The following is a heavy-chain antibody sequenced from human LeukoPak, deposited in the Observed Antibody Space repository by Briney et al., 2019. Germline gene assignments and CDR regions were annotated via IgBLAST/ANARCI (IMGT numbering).Heavy chain of an antibody. J-gene: IGHJ4*02. CDR2: ISSSSRTI. CDR1: GFTFSSYS. D-gene: IGHD6-19*01. V-gene: IGHV3-48*04. CDR3: ARVGTSGWTSDY. Sequence: PGGSLRLSCAASGFTFSSYSINWVRQAPGKGLEWLSYISSSSRTISYADSLKGRFTVSRDNAKNSLDLQMNSLRVEDTALYYCARVGTSGWTSDYWGQGTLVTVSS.